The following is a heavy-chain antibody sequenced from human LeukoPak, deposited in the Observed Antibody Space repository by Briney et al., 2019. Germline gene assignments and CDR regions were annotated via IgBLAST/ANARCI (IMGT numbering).Heavy chain of an antibody. J-gene: IGHJ4*02. D-gene: IGHD5/OR15-5a*01. CDR2: ISSSSSYT. V-gene: IGHV3-11*05. CDR1: GFIFSDYY. CDR3: AGAVSVSSYYFDC. Sequence: GGSLRLSCAASGFIFSDYYMSWIRQAPGKGLEWISYISSSSSYTNYVDSVKGRFTISRDNAKNSLYLQMNSLRAENTAVYYCAGAVSVSSYYFDCWGQGTLVTVSS.